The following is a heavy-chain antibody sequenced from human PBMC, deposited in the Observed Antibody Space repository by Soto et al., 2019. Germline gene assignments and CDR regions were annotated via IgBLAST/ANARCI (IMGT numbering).Heavy chain of an antibody. CDR1: GGTFSSYA. V-gene: IGHV1-69*13. CDR2: IIPIFGTA. Sequence: GASVKVSCKASGGTFSSYAISWVRQAPGQGLEWMGGIIPIFGTANYAQKFQGRVTITADESTSTAYMELSSLRSEDTAVYYCARGEFGSLLEQQLVHYYYGMDVWGQGTTVTVSS. CDR3: ARGEFGSLLEQQLVHYYYGMDV. D-gene: IGHD6-13*01. J-gene: IGHJ6*02.